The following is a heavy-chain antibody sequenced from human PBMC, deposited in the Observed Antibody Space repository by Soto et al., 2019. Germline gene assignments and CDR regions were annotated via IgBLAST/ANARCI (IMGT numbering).Heavy chain of an antibody. CDR2: TIPLLNIA. D-gene: IGHD3-22*01. J-gene: IGHJ3*02. CDR3: ARARRRYSDTNDYTAFDI. Sequence: QVQLVQSGAEVKKPGSSVKISCKASGGSFSSYSISWVRQAPGQGLEWMGRTIPLLNIANYAQKFQGRVTISADKSTNTAYMELSSLRSDDTAVFYCARARRRYSDTNDYTAFDIWGQGTMVTVSS. V-gene: IGHV1-69*02. CDR1: GGSFSSYS.